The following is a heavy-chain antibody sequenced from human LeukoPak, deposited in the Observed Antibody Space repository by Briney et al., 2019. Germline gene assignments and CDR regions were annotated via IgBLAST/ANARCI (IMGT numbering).Heavy chain of an antibody. J-gene: IGHJ4*02. Sequence: PSETLSLTCTVSGGSISSYYWSWIRQPPGKGLEWIGYIYCSGSTNYNSPLKSRVTILVDMSKNQFSLKLSSVTAADTAVYYCARVTGYMIEDYFDSWGQGTLVTVSS. D-gene: IGHD3-22*01. CDR3: ARVTGYMIEDYFDS. CDR2: IYCSGST. CDR1: GGSISSYY. V-gene: IGHV4-59*01.